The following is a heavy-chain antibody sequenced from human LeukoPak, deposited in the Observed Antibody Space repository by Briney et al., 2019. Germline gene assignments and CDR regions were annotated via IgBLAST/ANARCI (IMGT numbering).Heavy chain of an antibody. V-gene: IGHV3-30*02. CDR3: ARGTIIDY. J-gene: IGHJ4*02. CDR2: IHYDGTYK. CDR1: GFTFSSYG. Sequence: GGSLRLSCAASGFTFSSYGMHWVRQAPGKGLEWVTFIHYDGTYKYYADSVKGRFTISRDNSKNTLYLQMNSLRAEDTAVYYCARGTIIDYWGQGTLVTVSS.